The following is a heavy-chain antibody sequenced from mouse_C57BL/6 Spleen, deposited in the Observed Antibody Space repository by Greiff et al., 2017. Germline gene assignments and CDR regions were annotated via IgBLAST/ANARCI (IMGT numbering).Heavy chain of an antibody. V-gene: IGHV1-82*01. CDR1: GYAFSSSW. J-gene: IGHJ1*03. CDR2: IYPGDGDT. D-gene: IGHD4-1*01. Sequence: VKLMESGPELVKPGASVKISCKASGYAFSSSWMNWVKQRPGKGLAWIGRIYPGDGDTNYNGKFKGKATLTADKSSSTAYMQLSSLTSEDSAVXFCARGGEESWDDWYFDVWGTGTTVTVSS. CDR3: ARGGEESWDDWYFDV.